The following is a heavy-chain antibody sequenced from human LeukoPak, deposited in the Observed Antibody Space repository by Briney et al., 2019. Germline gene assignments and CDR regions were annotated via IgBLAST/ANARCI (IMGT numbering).Heavy chain of an antibody. J-gene: IGHJ4*02. D-gene: IGHD5-12*01. V-gene: IGHV3-23*01. Sequence: PGGSLRLSCAASGFPFSSYAMTWVRQAPGKGLEWVSAISGSGGSTYYADSVKGRFTISRDNSKNTLYLQMNSLRAEDTAVYYCARERDIVATKLFDYWGQGTLVTVSS. CDR3: ARERDIVATKLFDY. CDR1: GFPFSSYA. CDR2: ISGSGGST.